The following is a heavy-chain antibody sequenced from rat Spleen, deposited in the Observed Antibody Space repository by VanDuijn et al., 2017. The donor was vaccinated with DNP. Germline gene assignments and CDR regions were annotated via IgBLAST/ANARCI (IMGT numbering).Heavy chain of an antibody. D-gene: IGHD1-11*01. Sequence: EVQLVESGGGVVQPGRSLKLSCVASGFTFSNYAMAWVRQAPKKGLEWVATISYDGTRTYYRDSVKGRFTISRDNAKSTLYLQMDSLRSEDTATYYCARRGEVASEYAMDAWGQGTSVTVSS. J-gene: IGHJ4*01. V-gene: IGHV5-17*01. CDR3: ARRGEVASEYAMDA. CDR1: GFTFSNYA. CDR2: ISYDGTRT.